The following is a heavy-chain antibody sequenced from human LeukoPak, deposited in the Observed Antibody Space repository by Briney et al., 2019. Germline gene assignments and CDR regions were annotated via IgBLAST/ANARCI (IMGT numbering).Heavy chain of an antibody. CDR1: GFTFAGYV. D-gene: IGHD1-26*01. CDR2: INSDGSNT. CDR3: ARGSGNYGDFDY. Sequence: GGSLRLSCAASGFTFAGYVMNWVRQAPRKGLVWVSRINSDGSNTNYADSVRGRFTISRDNAKNTVYLQMNSLRAEDTAVYYCARGSGNYGDFDYWGQGTLVTVSS. V-gene: IGHV3-74*01. J-gene: IGHJ4*02.